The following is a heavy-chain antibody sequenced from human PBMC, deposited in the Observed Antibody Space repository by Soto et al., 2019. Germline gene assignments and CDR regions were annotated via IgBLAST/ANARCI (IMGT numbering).Heavy chain of an antibody. V-gene: IGHV3-30-3*01. CDR2: ISYDGSNK. J-gene: IGHJ4*02. CDR1: GFTFSSYA. CDR3: ARLIVVVTANDY. Sequence: QVQLVESGGGVVQPGRSLRLSCAASGFTFSSYAMHWVRQAPGKGLEWVAVISYDGSNKYYAASVKGRFTISRDNSKNTLYLQMNSLRAEDTAVYYCARLIVVVTANDYWGQGTLVTVSS. D-gene: IGHD2-21*02.